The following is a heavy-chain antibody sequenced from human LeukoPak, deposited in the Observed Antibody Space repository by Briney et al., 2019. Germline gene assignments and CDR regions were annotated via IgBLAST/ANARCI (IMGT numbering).Heavy chain of an antibody. CDR2: IYYSGST. D-gene: IGHD1-1*01. J-gene: IGHJ4*02. Sequence: PSQTLSLTCTVSGGSISTGGYYWSWVRQHPGKGLEWIGYIYYSGSTYYNPSLKSRLTISVDTSKNQFSLKLSSVTAADTAVYFCASFYWQLARDYYFDYWGQGTLVTVSS. V-gene: IGHV4-31*03. CDR1: GGSISTGGYY. CDR3: ASFYWQLARDYYFDY.